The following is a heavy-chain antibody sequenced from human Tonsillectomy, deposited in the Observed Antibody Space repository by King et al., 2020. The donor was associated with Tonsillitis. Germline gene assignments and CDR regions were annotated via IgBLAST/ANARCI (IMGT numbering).Heavy chain of an antibody. CDR1: GFTFSSYA. CDR2: ISYDGSNK. D-gene: IGHD6-13*01. CDR3: ARRGSSSWYRDAFDI. V-gene: IGHV3-30*04. J-gene: IGHJ3*02. Sequence: QLVQSGGGVVQPGRSLRLSCAASGFTFSSYAMHWVRQAPGKGLEWVAVISYDGSNKYYADSVKGRFTISRDNSKNTLYLQMNSLRAEDTAVYYCARRGSSSWYRDAFDIWGQGTMVTVSS.